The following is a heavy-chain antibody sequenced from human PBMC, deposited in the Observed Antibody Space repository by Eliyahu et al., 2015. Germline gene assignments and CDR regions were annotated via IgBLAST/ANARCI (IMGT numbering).Heavy chain of an antibody. CDR1: GFSLSXXGVG. D-gene: IGHD2-15*01. V-gene: IGHV2-5*02. CDR2: XYWXDYK. CDR3: ARSPTYPISGWSHYYYGMDV. J-gene: IGHJ6*02. Sequence: QITLKESGPTLVKPTQTLTLTCTFSGFSLSXXGVGXAWIRQPPGKALEWLEVXYWXDYKRYSPSLKSRLTITKDTSKDQVVLTMTNMDPVDTATYYCARSPTYPISGWSHYYYGMDVWGQGTTVTVSS.